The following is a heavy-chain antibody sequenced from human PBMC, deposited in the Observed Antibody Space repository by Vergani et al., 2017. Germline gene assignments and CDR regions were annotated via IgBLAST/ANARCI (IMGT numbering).Heavy chain of an antibody. V-gene: IGHV3-53*01. CDR1: GFTVSSNY. D-gene: IGHD4-17*01. Sequence: EVQLVESGGGLIQPGGSLRLSCAASGFTVSSNYMSWVRQAPGKGLEWVSVIYSGGSTYYADSVKGRFTISRDNSKNTLYLQMNSLRAGDTAVYYCARGGGTVTTHPGHWYFDLWGRGTLVTVSS. CDR2: IYSGGST. CDR3: ARGGGTVTTHPGHWYFDL. J-gene: IGHJ2*01.